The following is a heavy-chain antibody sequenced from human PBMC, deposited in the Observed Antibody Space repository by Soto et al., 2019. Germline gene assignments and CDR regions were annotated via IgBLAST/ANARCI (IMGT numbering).Heavy chain of an antibody. D-gene: IGHD2-15*01. J-gene: IGHJ4*02. CDR1: GFTFSGSA. CDR2: IRSKANSYAT. CDR3: TRRDCSGGSCYFPEPFDY. Sequence: PGGPLRLSCAASGFTFSGSAMHWVRQASGKGLEWVGRIRSKANSYATAYAASVKGRFTISRDDSKNTAYLQMNSLKTEDTAVYYCTRRDCSGGSCYFPEPFDYWGQGTLVTVSS. V-gene: IGHV3-73*01.